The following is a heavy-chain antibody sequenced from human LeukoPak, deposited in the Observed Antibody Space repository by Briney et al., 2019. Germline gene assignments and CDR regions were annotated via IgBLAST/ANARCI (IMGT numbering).Heavy chain of an antibody. D-gene: IGHD3-9*01. J-gene: IGHJ4*02. Sequence: GASLRLSCAASGFTFSNYAMSWVRQAPGKGLEWVSAITGSGGNTYYADSVKGRFTISRDNSNNTLYLQMNSLRDEDTAVYYCAKWGDFDVLTGYYVPDFWGQGTLVTVSS. CDR1: GFTFSNYA. CDR3: AKWGDFDVLTGYYVPDF. V-gene: IGHV3-23*01. CDR2: ITGSGGNT.